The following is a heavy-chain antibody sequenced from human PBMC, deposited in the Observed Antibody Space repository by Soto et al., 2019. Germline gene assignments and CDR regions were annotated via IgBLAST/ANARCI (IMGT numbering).Heavy chain of an antibody. D-gene: IGHD3-9*01. CDR1: GFSLSTSGVG. J-gene: IGHJ5*02. CDR2: IYWDDDK. CDR3: AHRRSSHYDILTGYYRANWFDP. Sequence: QITLKESGPTLVKPTQTLTLTCTFSGFSLSTSGVGVGWIRQPPGKALEWLALIYWDDDKRYSPSLKSRLTITQDTTKNQVVLTMTNMDPVDTATYYCAHRRSSHYDILTGYYRANWFDPWGQGTLVTVSS. V-gene: IGHV2-5*02.